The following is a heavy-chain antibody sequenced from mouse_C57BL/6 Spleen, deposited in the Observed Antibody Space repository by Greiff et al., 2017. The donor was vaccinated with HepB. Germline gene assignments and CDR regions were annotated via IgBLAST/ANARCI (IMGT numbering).Heavy chain of an antibody. V-gene: IGHV14-4*01. Sequence: XVQLQQSGAELVRPGASVKLSCTAPGFNIKDDYMHWVKQRPEQGLGWIGWIVPENGDTEYASKFQGKATITADTSSNTASLQLSSLTSEDTAVYYCTTGSFAYWGQGTLVTVSA. CDR3: TTGSFAY. CDR1: GFNIKDDY. CDR2: IVPENGDT. J-gene: IGHJ3*01.